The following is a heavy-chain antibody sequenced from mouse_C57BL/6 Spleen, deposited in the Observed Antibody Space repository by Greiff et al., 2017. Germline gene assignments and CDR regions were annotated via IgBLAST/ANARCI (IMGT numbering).Heavy chain of an antibody. CDR2: INPSSGYT. D-gene: IGHD3-2*02. Sequence: VQRVESGAELAKPGASVKLSCKASGYTFTSYWMHWVKQRPGQGLEWIGYINPSSGYTKYNQKFKDKATLTADKSSSTAYMQLSSLTYEDSAVYYCAKNQPQAPFDYWGQGTTLTVSS. J-gene: IGHJ2*01. CDR3: AKNQPQAPFDY. CDR1: GYTFTSYW. V-gene: IGHV1-7*01.